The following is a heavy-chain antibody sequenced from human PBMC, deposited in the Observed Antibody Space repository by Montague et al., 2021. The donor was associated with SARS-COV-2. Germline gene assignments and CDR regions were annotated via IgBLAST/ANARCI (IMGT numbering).Heavy chain of an antibody. Sequence: SETLSLTCTVSGGSISSYYWSWIRQSPGKGLEWIGYIYYSGSTSYNPSXKSRVTISVDTSKNQFSLKLSSVTAADTAVYYCARGSGWMGDAFDIWGQGTMVTVSS. D-gene: IGHD6-19*01. V-gene: IGHV4-59*01. J-gene: IGHJ3*02. CDR3: ARGSGWMGDAFDI. CDR2: IYYSGST. CDR1: GGSISSYY.